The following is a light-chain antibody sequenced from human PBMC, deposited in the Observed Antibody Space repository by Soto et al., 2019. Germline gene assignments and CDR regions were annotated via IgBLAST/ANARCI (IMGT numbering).Light chain of an antibody. J-gene: IGLJ2*01. V-gene: IGLV1-40*01. CDR2: GNS. CDR1: SSNIGAGYD. CDR3: QSYDGSLSGVV. Sequence: QSVLTQPPSVSGAPGQRVTISCTGSSSNIGAGYDVHWYQQLPGTAPKLLIYGNSNRPSGVPDRFSGSKSGTSASLAITGLQAEDEADDYCQSYDGSLSGVVFGGGTKVTVL.